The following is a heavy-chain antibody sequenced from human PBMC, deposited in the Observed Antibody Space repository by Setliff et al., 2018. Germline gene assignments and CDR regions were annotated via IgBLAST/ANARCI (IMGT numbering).Heavy chain of an antibody. V-gene: IGHV3-48*04. CDR1: GFTFSDYS. Sequence: PGGSLRLSCAASGFTFSDYSMNWVRQAPGKGLQWVSYISSASRTIHYADSVRGRFTISRDNAKNTLYLQMNSLRAEDTAVYYCAGKGYCSTTNCYSPIWGKGTTVTVSS. J-gene: IGHJ6*04. CDR3: AGKGYCSTTNCYSPI. CDR2: ISSASRTI. D-gene: IGHD2-2*02.